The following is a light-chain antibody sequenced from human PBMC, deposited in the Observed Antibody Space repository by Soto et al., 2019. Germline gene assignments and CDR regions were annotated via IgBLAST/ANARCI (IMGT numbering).Light chain of an antibody. J-gene: IGKJ1*01. CDR1: QSISNW. CDR3: LQHNSYPPWT. CDR2: HAS. Sequence: DIQRTQSPATLPASLGDRVTITGLSSQSISNWLAWYQQKPGTAPKVLIYHASSLQSGVPSRFSGSGSGTEFTLTISSLQPEDFATYYCLQHNSYPPWTFGQGTKVDI. V-gene: IGKV1-5*01.